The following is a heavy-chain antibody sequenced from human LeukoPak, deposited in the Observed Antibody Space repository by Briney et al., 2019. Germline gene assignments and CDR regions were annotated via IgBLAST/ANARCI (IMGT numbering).Heavy chain of an antibody. CDR3: ARRPGGVLADTDFLES. J-gene: IGHJ4*02. Sequence: GESLRISCQGSGYSFIRYWINWVRQMPGKGLEWMGRIDPDDSYTNYSPAFQGRVKMSADKSSRTAYLQWSSLEASDTAMYYCARRPGGVLADTDFLESWGQGTLVIVSS. CDR1: GYSFIRYW. D-gene: IGHD3-3*01. CDR2: IDPDDSYT. V-gene: IGHV5-10-1*01.